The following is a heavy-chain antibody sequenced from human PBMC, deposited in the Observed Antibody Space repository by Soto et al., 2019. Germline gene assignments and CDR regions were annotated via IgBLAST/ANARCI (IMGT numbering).Heavy chain of an antibody. CDR1: GFIFSNTW. CDR2: IKSVPNGGTT. J-gene: IGHJ4*02. Sequence: GGSLRLSCAASGFIFSNTWMSWVRQARGKGLEWVSHIKSVPNGGTTDYAAPVKGRFTISRDDSKNQLYLQMNSLKTEDTAVYYCTTDRPDYWGQGTLVTVSS. V-gene: IGHV3-15*01. CDR3: TTDRPDY.